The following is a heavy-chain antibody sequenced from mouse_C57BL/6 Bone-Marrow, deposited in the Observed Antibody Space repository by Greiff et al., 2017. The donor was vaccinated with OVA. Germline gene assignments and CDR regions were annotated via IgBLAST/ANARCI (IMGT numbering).Heavy chain of an antibody. J-gene: IGHJ1*03. CDR2: INPSSGYT. CDR3: ARTGYGSSYDWYFDV. D-gene: IGHD1-1*01. CDR1: GYTFTSYT. V-gene: IGHV1-4*01. Sequence: QVQLQQSGAELARPGASVKMSCKASGYTFTSYTMHWVKQRPGQGLEWIGYINPSSGYTKYNQKFKDKATLTADKSSSTAYMQLSSLTSEDSAVYYCARTGYGSSYDWYFDVWGTGTTVTVSS.